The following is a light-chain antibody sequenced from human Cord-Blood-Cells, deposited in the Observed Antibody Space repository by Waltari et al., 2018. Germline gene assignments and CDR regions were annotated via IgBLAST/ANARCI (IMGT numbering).Light chain of an antibody. V-gene: IGLV2-14*03. Sequence: QSALTQPASVSGSPGQSITISCTGTTRDVGGSNYVSWYQQHPGKAPKLMIYDVRNRPSGVSNRFSGSKSGNTASLTISGLQAEDEADYYCSSYTSSSTRVFGGGTKLTVL. CDR3: SSYTSSSTRV. CDR1: TRDVGGSNY. CDR2: DVR. J-gene: IGLJ3*02.